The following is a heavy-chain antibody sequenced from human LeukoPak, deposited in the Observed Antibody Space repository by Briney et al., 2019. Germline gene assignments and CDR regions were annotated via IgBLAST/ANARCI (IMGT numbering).Heavy chain of an antibody. CDR1: GFTFSSYW. CDR3: ARGGYSSSWYPHPLY. V-gene: IGHV3-74*01. D-gene: IGHD6-13*01. CDR2: INSDGSST. Sequence: GGSLRLSCAASGFTFSSYWMHWVRQALGKGLVWVSRINSDGSSTSYADSVKGRFTISRDNAKNTLHLQMNSLRAEDTAVYYCARGGYSSSWYPHPLYWGQGTLVTVSS. J-gene: IGHJ4*02.